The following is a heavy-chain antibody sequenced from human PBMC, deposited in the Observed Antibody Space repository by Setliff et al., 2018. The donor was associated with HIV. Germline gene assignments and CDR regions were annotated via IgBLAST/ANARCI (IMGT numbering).Heavy chain of an antibody. D-gene: IGHD1-1*01. V-gene: IGHV3-30*17. Sequence: HPGGSLRLSCVASGFTFTNFAMHWVRQAPGKGLEWVSVISYDGSRTSYADSVKGRFNISRDNSKKTVHLQVNSLRPEDTAVYYCASARIPTGGTSTALEGGVVVGGPIDIDISNPLQSLPWG. J-gene: IGHJ5*02. CDR3: ASARIPTGGTSTALEGGVVVGGPIDIDISNPLQSLP. CDR2: ISYDGSRT. CDR1: GFTFTNFA.